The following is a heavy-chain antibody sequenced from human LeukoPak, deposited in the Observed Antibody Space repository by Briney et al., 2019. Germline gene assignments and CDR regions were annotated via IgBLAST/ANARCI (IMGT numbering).Heavy chain of an antibody. CDR3: ARSSTRDWFDP. Sequence: LXTSGMXXXWIRXPPGKALEWLALIDWDDDKYYSTSLKTRLTISKDTSKNQVVLTMTNMDPVDAATYYCARSSTRDWFDPWGQGTLVTVSS. CDR2: IDWDDDK. V-gene: IGHV2-70*01. J-gene: IGHJ5*02. D-gene: IGHD3-10*01. CDR1: LXTSGMX.